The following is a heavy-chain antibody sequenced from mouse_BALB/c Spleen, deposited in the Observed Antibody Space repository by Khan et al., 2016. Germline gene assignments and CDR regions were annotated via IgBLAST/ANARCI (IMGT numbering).Heavy chain of an antibody. J-gene: IGHJ4*01. Sequence: VQLQESGTELPRPGASVKLSCKASGYTFTDYNVNWVKQRTGQGLEWIGEIFPGSGSTYYNEKFKGKATLTADTSSSTAYMQLSSLTSEDSAVYFCARSYYGYFAMDYWGHGTSVTVSS. CDR2: IFPGSGST. D-gene: IGHD1-2*01. V-gene: IGHV1-77*01. CDR3: ARSYYGYFAMDY. CDR1: GYTFTDYN.